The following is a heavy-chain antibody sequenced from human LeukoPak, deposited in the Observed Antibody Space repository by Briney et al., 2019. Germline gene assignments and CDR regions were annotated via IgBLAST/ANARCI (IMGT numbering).Heavy chain of an antibody. Sequence: GASVKVSCKASGYTFTSYGIGWVRQAPGQGLEWMGWISAYNGNTNYAQKLQGRVTMTTDTSTSTAYMELRSLRSDDTAVYYCARDFYRLGYCSSTSCYNFDYWGQGTLVTVSS. D-gene: IGHD2-2*01. CDR2: ISAYNGNT. J-gene: IGHJ4*02. CDR3: ARDFYRLGYCSSTSCYNFDY. V-gene: IGHV1-18*01. CDR1: GYTFTSYG.